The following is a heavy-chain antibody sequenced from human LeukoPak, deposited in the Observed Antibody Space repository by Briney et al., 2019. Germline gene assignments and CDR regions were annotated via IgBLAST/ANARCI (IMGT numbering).Heavy chain of an antibody. J-gene: IGHJ4*02. CDR2: ISFDETKK. Sequence: GGPLRLSCAASRFSFSKYAMHWVRQAPGKGLEWVAVISFDETKKYYADSGKGRFTISRDNSNNTLFLQMNSVKTEDTAVYFCARMKVIKGASLDYWGQGSLVTVSS. CDR1: RFSFSKYA. CDR3: ARMKVIKGASLDY. V-gene: IGHV3-30-3*02. D-gene: IGHD2-21*01.